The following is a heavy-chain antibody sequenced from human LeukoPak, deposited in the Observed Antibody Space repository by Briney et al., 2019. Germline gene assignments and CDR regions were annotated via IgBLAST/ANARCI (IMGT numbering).Heavy chain of an antibody. D-gene: IGHD3-22*01. V-gene: IGHV3-43D*03. J-gene: IGHJ3*02. CDR1: GFTFDDYA. Sequence: GGSLRLSCAASGFTFDDYAMHWVRQAPGKGLEWVSLISWDGGSTYYADSVKGRFTISRDNSKNSLYLQMNSLRAEDTALYYCAKDLAMIVVEGAFDIWGQGTMVTVSS. CDR2: ISWDGGST. CDR3: AKDLAMIVVEGAFDI.